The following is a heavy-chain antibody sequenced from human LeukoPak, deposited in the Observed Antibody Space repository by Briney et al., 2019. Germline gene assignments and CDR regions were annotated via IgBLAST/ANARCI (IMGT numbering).Heavy chain of an antibody. CDR1: GGSISSYY. CDR2: IYYSGST. J-gene: IGHJ4*02. Sequence: SETRSLTCTVSGGSISSYYWSWIRQPPGKGLEWIGNIYYSGSTNYNPSLKSRVTISVDTSKNQFSLRLSSVTAADTAVYYCAREVYGYSSGWYEDYWGQGTLVTVSS. D-gene: IGHD6-19*01. CDR3: AREVYGYSSGWYEDY. V-gene: IGHV4-59*01.